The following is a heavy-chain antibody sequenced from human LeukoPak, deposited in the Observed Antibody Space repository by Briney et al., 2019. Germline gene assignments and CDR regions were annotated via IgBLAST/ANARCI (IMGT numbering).Heavy chain of an antibody. CDR1: GGPCSGYH. CDR2: INCSGST. Sequence: SETLTLTCAVCGGPCSGYHRIWIRQSPGKGLEWVGYINCSGSTYYNPSLKSRLTISVDTSKNQFSLKLRSVTAADTAVYYCARGRHDITMIVVVMTSVSYFLDVWGKGTTVTVS. D-gene: IGHD3-22*01. CDR3: ARGRHDITMIVVVMTSVSYFLDV. J-gene: IGHJ6*03. V-gene: IGHV4-34*01.